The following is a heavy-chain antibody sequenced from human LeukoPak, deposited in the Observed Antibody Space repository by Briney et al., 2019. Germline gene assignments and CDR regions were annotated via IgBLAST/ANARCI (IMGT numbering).Heavy chain of an antibody. CDR3: AKELYGNPSGY. D-gene: IGHD2-8*01. J-gene: IGHJ4*02. Sequence: GGSLRLSCAASGFTLRSSAMSWVRQAPGKGLEWVSAISGDGGTISYAASVRGRFTISRDNAKNTLFLQMSSLRAGDTALYYCAKELYGNPSGYWGQGARVTVSS. CDR2: ISGDGGTI. CDR1: GFTLRSSA. V-gene: IGHV3-23*01.